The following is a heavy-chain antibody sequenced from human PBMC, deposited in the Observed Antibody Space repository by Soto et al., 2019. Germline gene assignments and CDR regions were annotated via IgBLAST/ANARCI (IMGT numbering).Heavy chain of an antibody. CDR2: INPSGGTA. V-gene: IGHV1-46*01. J-gene: IGHJ5*02. D-gene: IGHD3-22*01. CDR3: ARGVYYDSSGYLNWFDP. CDR1: GYTFTSYY. Sequence: ASVKVSCKASGYTFTSYYMHWVRQAPGQGLEWMGMINPSGGTANYAQKFQGRVTMTRDESTSTAYMELSSLRSEDTAVYYCARGVYYDSSGYLNWFDPWGQGTLVTVSS.